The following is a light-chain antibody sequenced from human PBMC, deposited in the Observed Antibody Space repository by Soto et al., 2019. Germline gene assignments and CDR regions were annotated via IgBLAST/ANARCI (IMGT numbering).Light chain of an antibody. V-gene: IGLV2-14*01. J-gene: IGLJ1*01. Sequence: QSVLTQPASVSGSLGQSITISCTGTSSDIGGYKYVSWYQQHPGKAPKLMIYDVSNRPSGVSNRFSGSKSGNTASLTISGLQAEDEADYYCSSNTSSFKLAVFGSGTKVTVL. CDR1: SSDIGGYKY. CDR2: DVS. CDR3: SSNTSSFKLAV.